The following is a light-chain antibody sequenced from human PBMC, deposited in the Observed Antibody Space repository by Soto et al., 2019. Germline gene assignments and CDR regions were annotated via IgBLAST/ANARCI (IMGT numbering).Light chain of an antibody. J-gene: IGKJ4*01. CDR3: QQYGSSPP. V-gene: IGKV3-20*01. CDR1: QSISGA. Sequence: EIVMTQSPATLAVAPGARATLFCRASQSISGALAWYQQKPGQAPRLLIYGASSRATGIPDRFSGSGSGADFTLTISRLEPEDFAVYYCQQYGSSPPFGGGTKVDIK. CDR2: GAS.